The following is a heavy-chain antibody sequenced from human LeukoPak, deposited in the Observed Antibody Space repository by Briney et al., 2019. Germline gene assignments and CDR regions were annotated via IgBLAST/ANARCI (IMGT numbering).Heavy chain of an antibody. D-gene: IGHD6-6*01. J-gene: IGHJ6*02. V-gene: IGHV1-69*01. CDR3: ARDVGRPYYYYGMDA. CDR1: GGTFSSYA. CDR2: IIPIFGTA. Sequence: ASVKVSCKASGGTFSSYAISWVRQAPGQGLEWMGGIIPIFGTANYAQKFQGRVTITADESTSTAYMELSSLRSEDTAVYYCARDVGRPYYYYGMDAWGQGTTVTVSS.